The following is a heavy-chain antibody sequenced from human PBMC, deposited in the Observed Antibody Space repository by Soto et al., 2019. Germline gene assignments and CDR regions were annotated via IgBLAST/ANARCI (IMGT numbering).Heavy chain of an antibody. CDR1: GGTFSSYT. CDR2: IIPILGIA. D-gene: IGHD2-15*01. CDR3: ARDPTSRYCSAGSCYSGGGAFDI. Sequence: QVQLVQSGAEVKKPGSSVKVSCKASGGTFSSYTISWVRQAPGQGLEWMGGIIPILGIANYAQKFQGRVTITADKSTSTAYMELSSVRSEDTAVYYCARDPTSRYCSAGSCYSGGGAFDIWGQGTMVTVAS. V-gene: IGHV1-69*08. J-gene: IGHJ3*02.